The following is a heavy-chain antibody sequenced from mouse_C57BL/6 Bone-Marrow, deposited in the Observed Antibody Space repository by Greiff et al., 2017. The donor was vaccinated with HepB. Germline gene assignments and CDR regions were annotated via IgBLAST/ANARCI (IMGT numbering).Heavy chain of an antibody. D-gene: IGHD3-2*01. V-gene: IGHV14-4*01. Sequence: VQLQQSGAELVRPGASVKLSCTASGFNIKDDYMHWVKQRPEQGLEWIGWIDPENGDTEYASKFQGKATITADTSSNTAYLQLSSLTSEGTAVYYCTLRLQTAGAYWGQGTLVTVSA. J-gene: IGHJ3*01. CDR1: GFNIKDDY. CDR2: IDPENGDT. CDR3: TLRLQTAGAY.